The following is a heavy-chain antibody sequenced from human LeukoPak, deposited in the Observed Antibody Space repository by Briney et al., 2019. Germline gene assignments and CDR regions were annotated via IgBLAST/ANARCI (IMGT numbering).Heavy chain of an antibody. D-gene: IGHD6-19*01. CDR3: AKDLGSSGWYIDY. V-gene: IGHV3-23*01. Sequence: GGSLRLSCAAPGFTFSTYGVYWVRQGPGKGLGWVSSNSGGSSYYADSVKGRFTISRDNSKNTLYLQMNSLRAEDTAVYYCAKDLGSSGWYIDYWGQGTLVTVSS. CDR1: GFTFSTYG. J-gene: IGHJ4*02. CDR2: NSGGSS.